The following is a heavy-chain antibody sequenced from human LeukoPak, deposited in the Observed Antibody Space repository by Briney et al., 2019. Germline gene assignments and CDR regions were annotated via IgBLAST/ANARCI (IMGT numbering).Heavy chain of an antibody. J-gene: IGHJ4*02. D-gene: IGHD3-22*01. CDR1: RFTFSNYW. V-gene: IGHV3-7*04. Sequence: PGGSLRLSCAASRFTFSNYWMSWVRQAPGKGLEWVANIKQDGSEKNYVGSVKGRFTISRDNAKNSLYLQMNSLRAEDTAVYYCARNYYDSSAYYYFDYWGQGTLVTVSS. CDR2: IKQDGSEK. CDR3: ARNYYDSSAYYYFDY.